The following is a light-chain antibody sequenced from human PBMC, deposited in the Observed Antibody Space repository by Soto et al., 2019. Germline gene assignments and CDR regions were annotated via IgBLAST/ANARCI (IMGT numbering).Light chain of an antibody. J-gene: IGKJ4*01. CDR2: GGS. CDR1: QSVPTNY. V-gene: IGKV3-20*01. Sequence: EIVLTQSPGTLSLSPGERATLSCRVSQSVPTNYLAWYQQRPGQAPSLLIYGGSSRATGIPDRFSGSGSGPDFTLIISRLEPEDFAVYYCQQYGSSPLTFGGGTKVEIK. CDR3: QQYGSSPLT.